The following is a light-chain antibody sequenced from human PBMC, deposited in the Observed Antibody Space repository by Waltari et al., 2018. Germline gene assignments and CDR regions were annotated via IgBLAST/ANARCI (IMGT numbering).Light chain of an antibody. Sequence: DIQLTQSPSTLSASVVDRVTITCRASQSISSWLAWYQQKPGTAPKLLIYKASTLESGVPSRFSGSGSGTEFTLTINSLQPDDFATYYCQQYNGYWTFGQGTKVEIK. CDR1: QSISSW. J-gene: IGKJ1*01. CDR2: KAS. CDR3: QQYNGYWT. V-gene: IGKV1-5*03.